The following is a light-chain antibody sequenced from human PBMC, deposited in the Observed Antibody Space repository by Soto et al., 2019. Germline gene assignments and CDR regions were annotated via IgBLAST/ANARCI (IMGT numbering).Light chain of an antibody. J-gene: IGKJ5*01. V-gene: IGKV1-9*01. CDR3: QQLNTFPVT. Sequence: DLQLTQSPSFLSASVGDRVTITCRASQGISSYLAWYQHTPGKAPKLLIYASSTLQSGVPSRFSGSGSGTEFTLTISSLQPEDFATYYCQQLNTFPVTFGQGTRLDI. CDR1: QGISSY. CDR2: ASS.